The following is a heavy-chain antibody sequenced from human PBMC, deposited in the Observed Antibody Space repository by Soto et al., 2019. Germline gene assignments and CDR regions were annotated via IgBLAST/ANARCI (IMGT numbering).Heavy chain of an antibody. J-gene: IGHJ4*02. CDR1: GFTFSSYC. V-gene: IGHV3-30*18. CDR3: AKCMTAGTVY. CDR2: ISYDGSNK. D-gene: IGHD6-13*01. Sequence: QVQLVESGGGVVQPGRSLRLSCAASGFTFSSYCMHWVRQAPGKGLECVAVISYDGSNKYYADSVKGRFTISRDNAKNTLYLQMNSLRAEDTAVYYCAKCMTAGTVYWVQGTLVTVSS.